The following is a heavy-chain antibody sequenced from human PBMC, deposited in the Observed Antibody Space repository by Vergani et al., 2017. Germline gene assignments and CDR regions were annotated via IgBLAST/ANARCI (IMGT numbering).Heavy chain of an antibody. CDR1: GFTFSSYS. CDR2: ISSSSSTI. D-gene: IGHD5/OR15-5a*01. J-gene: IGHJ4*02. Sequence: EVQLVESGGGLVQPGGSLRLSCAASGFTFSSYSMNWVRQAPGKGLEWVSYISSSSSTIYYADSVKGRFTISRDNAKNSLYLQMNSLRAEDTAVYYCTTEFLRGTYWGQGTLVTVSS. CDR3: TTEFLRGTY. V-gene: IGHV3-48*04.